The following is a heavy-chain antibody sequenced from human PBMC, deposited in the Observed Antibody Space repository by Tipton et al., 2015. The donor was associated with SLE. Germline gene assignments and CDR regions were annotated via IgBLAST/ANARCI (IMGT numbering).Heavy chain of an antibody. CDR1: GGSISSGGYY. CDR2: IYYSGST. D-gene: IGHD2-15*01. Sequence: TLSLTCTVSGGSISSGGYYWSWVRQLPGKGLEWIGYIYYSGSTYYNPSLKGRLTISVDTSKNDFSLRINSVTAADTAVYYCTRVVAVAATHYYAMDVWGQGTTVTVSS. V-gene: IGHV4-31*03. J-gene: IGHJ6*02. CDR3: TRVVAVAATHYYAMDV.